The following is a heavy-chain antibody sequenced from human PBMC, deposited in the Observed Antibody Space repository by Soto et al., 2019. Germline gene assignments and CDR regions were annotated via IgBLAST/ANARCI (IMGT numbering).Heavy chain of an antibody. V-gene: IGHV1-69*01. CDR3: ARVVKFYGSRSYEGWFDP. Sequence: QVQLVQSGAEVKKPGSSVKVSCKASGGTFSSYAISWVRQAPGQGLEWMGGIIPIFGTANYAQKFQGRVTITADESTSTAYMELSSLRSEDTAVYYCARVVKFYGSRSYEGWFDPWGQGTLVTVSS. CDR2: IIPIFGTA. CDR1: GGTFSSYA. J-gene: IGHJ5*02. D-gene: IGHD3-10*01.